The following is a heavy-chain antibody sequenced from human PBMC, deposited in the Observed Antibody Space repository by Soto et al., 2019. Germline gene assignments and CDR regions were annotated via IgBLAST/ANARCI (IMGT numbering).Heavy chain of an antibody. CDR1: GGSISSYY. J-gene: IGHJ3*02. CDR2: IYYSGST. CDR3: ARRYGSAFDI. V-gene: IGHV4-59*01. Sequence: SETLSLTCTVSGGSISSYYWSWIRQPPGKGLEWIGYIYYSGSTNYNPSLKSRVTISVDASKIQFSLKLSSVTVADTAVYYCARRYGSAFDIWGQGTMVTVSS. D-gene: IGHD3-10*01.